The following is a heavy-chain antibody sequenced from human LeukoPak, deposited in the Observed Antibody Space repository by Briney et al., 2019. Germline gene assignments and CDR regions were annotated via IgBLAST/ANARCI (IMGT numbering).Heavy chain of an antibody. D-gene: IGHD1-26*01. V-gene: IGHV3-21*01. CDR1: GFTFSSYS. Sequence: PGGSLRLSCAASGFTFSSYSMNWVRQTSGKGLEWVSAISSDSNYIYYADSVKGRFTISRDNAKNSLYLQMNSLRAEDTAVYYCARDWAYNGGSYGVDWGQGTLVTVSS. CDR2: ISSDSNYI. J-gene: IGHJ4*02. CDR3: ARDWAYNGGSYGVD.